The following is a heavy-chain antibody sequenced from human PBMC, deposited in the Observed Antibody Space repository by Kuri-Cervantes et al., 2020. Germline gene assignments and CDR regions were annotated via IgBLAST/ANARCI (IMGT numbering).Heavy chain of an antibody. J-gene: IGHJ6*03. V-gene: IGHV3-48*04. Sequence: GGSLRLSCAASGFTFSSYAMSWVRQAPGKGLEWVSYISSSSSTIYYADSVKGRFTISRDNAKNSLYLQMNSLRAEDTAVYYCARGRATGTGARGGYYMDVWVKGTAVTVSS. CDR3: ARGRATGTGARGGYYMDV. CDR2: ISSSSSTI. CDR1: GFTFSSYA. D-gene: IGHD1-1*01.